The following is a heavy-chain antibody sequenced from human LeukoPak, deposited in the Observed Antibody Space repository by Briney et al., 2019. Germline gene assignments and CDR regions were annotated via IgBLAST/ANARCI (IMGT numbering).Heavy chain of an antibody. V-gene: IGHV3-21*01. D-gene: IGHD6-13*01. CDR1: GFTFSSYS. CDR3: ARPDEQQLVRDAFDI. CDR2: ISSSSSYI. Sequence: GGSLRLSCAASGFTFSSYSKNWVRQAPGKGLEWVSSISSSSSYIYYADSVKGRFTISRDNAKNSLYLQMNSLRAEDTAVYYCARPDEQQLVRDAFDIWGQGTMVTVSS. J-gene: IGHJ3*02.